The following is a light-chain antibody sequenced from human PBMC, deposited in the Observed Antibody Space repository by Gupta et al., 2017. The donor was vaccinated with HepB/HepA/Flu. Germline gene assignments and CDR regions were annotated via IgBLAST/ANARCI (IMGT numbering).Light chain of an antibody. CDR3: QQYYSTPYT. CDR1: QSVLYSSNNKNY. V-gene: IGKV4-1*01. Sequence: DIVMTQSPDSLAVSLGERATINCKSSQSVLYSSNNKNYLAWYQQKPGQPPKLLISWASTRESGVPDRFSGSGSGTDFTLTISSLQAEDVAVYYCQQYYSTPYTFGQGIKPEIK. J-gene: IGKJ2*01. CDR2: WAS.